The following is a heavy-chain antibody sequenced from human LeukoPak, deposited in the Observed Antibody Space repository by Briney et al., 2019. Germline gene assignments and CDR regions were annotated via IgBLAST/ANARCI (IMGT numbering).Heavy chain of an antibody. J-gene: IGHJ4*02. CDR1: GYSISSGYY. Sequence: SETLSLTCTVSGYSISSGYYWGWIRQPPGKGLEWIGSIYYSGSTNYNPSLKSRVTIPVDTSKNQFSLKLSSVTAADTAVYYCASQTGTGYWGQGTLVTVSS. CDR3: ASQTGTGY. D-gene: IGHD1-7*01. V-gene: IGHV4-38-2*02. CDR2: IYYSGST.